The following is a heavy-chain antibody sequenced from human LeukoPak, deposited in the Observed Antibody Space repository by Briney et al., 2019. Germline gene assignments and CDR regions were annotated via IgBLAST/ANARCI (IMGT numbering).Heavy chain of an antibody. CDR2: IKTKTDGGTT. Sequence: PGGYLRLSCAASGFTFTNAWMSWVRPAPGKGLEWVGRIKTKTDGGTTDYAAPVEGRFTILREDSKNTLYLQMNSLKTEDTAVYYCTTAATYWGQGTPVTVSS. J-gene: IGHJ4*02. CDR3: TTAATY. CDR1: GFTFTNAW. V-gene: IGHV3-15*01.